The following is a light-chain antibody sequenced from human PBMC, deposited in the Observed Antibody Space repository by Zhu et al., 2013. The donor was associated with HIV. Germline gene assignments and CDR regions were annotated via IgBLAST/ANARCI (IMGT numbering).Light chain of an antibody. V-gene: IGKV2-28*01. Sequence: DIVMTQSPLSLSVTPGEPASISCRSSQSLLHSDGYTYLDWYLQKPGQSPQLLIYLGSYRASGVPDRFSGSGSGTDFTLTISSLQPEDFATYYCQQANSFPFTFGPGTKVDIK. CDR2: LGS. CDR1: QSLLHSDGYTY. J-gene: IGKJ3*01. CDR3: QQANSFPFT.